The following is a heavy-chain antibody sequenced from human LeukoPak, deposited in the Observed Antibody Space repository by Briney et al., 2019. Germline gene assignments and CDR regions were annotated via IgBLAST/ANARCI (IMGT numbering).Heavy chain of an antibody. D-gene: IGHD1-14*01. V-gene: IGHV3-30*02. CDR3: AKNWYY. Sequence: GGSLRLSCAASGFTFSSYGMHWVRQAPGKGLEWVAFIRYDGCNKYYADSVKGRFTISRDNSKNTLYLQMNSLRAEDTAVYYCAKNWYYWGQGTLVTVSS. CDR2: IRYDGCNK. CDR1: GFTFSSYG. J-gene: IGHJ4*02.